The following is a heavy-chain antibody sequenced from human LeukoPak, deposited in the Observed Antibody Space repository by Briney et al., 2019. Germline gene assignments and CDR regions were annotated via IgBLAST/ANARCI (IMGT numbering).Heavy chain of an antibody. Sequence: PGGSLRLSCAASGFTFSNAWMSWVRQAPGKGLEWVGRIKSKTDGGTIDYAAPVKGRFTISRDDSKNTLYLQMNSLKTEDTAVYYCTTVRRAVAGPIDYWGQGTLVTVSS. CDR2: IKSKTDGGTI. J-gene: IGHJ4*02. V-gene: IGHV3-15*01. CDR1: GFTFSNAW. CDR3: TTVRRAVAGPIDY. D-gene: IGHD6-19*01.